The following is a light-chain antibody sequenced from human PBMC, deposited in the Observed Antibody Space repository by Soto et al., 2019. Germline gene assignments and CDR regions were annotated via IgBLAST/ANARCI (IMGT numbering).Light chain of an antibody. V-gene: IGLV1-51*01. J-gene: IGLJ3*02. Sequence: QSVLTQPPSVSAAPGQKVTISCSGSSSNIGSNYFSWYQQLPGTAPKLLIYDNSKRPSGIPDRFSGSNSGTSATLGITGLQTGDEADYYCGTWDNSLSAWVFGGGTKLTVL. CDR2: DNS. CDR3: GTWDNSLSAWV. CDR1: SSNIGSNY.